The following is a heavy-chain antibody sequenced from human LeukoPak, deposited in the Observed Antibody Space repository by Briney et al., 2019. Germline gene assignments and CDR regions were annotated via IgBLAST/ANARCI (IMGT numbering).Heavy chain of an antibody. V-gene: IGHV3-7*01. CDR1: GFTFSSYW. J-gene: IGHJ4*02. Sequence: GGSLRLSCAASGFTFSSYWMSWVRQAPGKGLEWAANIKQDGSEKYYVDSVKGRFTISRDNAKNSLYLQMNSLRAEDTAVYYCARETREWELLSRFDYWGQGTLVTVSS. D-gene: IGHD1-26*01. CDR2: IKQDGSEK. CDR3: ARETREWELLSRFDY.